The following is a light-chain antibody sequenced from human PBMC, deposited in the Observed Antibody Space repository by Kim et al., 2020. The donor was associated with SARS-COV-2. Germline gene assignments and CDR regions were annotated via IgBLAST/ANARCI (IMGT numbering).Light chain of an antibody. CDR3: QKYNSLPALS. CDR2: AAS. J-gene: IGKJ4*01. CDR1: QGISNY. V-gene: IGKV1-27*01. Sequence: DIQMTQSPSSLSASVGDRVTITCRASQGISNYLAWYQQKPGKVPKLLIYAASTLQSGVPSRFSGSGSGTDFTLSITSLQPEDAATYYCQKYNSLPALSFGGGTKVE.